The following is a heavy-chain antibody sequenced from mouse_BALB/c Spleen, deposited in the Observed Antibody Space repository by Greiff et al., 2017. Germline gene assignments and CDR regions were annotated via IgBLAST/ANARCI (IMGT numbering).Heavy chain of an antibody. V-gene: IGHV2-4-1*01. CDR1: GFSLTSYG. CDR3: ARKGNYGSLYFDY. Sequence: QVHVKQSGPGLVQPSQSLSITCTVSGFSLTSYGVHWVRQSPGKGLEWLGVIWSGGSTDYNAAFISRLSISKDNSKSQVFFKMNSLQADDTAIYYCARKGNYGSLYFDYWGQGTTLTVSS. J-gene: IGHJ2*01. CDR2: IWSGGST. D-gene: IGHD1-1*01.